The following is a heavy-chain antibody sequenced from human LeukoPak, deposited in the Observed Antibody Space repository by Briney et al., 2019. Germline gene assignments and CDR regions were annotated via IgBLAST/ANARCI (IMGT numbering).Heavy chain of an antibody. D-gene: IGHD6-6*01. J-gene: IGHJ6*03. CDR2: IYYRGTT. V-gene: IGHV4-61*01. CDR3: ARVIGSSSYYSYIDV. Sequence: SETLSLTCTVSGGSVTSGSYYWSWIRQPPGKGLEWIGYIYYRGTTSYNPSLKSRVTISVDTSKNQFSLKLSSVTAADTAVYYCARVIGSSSYYSYIDVWGKGTTVTVSS. CDR1: GGSVTSGSYY.